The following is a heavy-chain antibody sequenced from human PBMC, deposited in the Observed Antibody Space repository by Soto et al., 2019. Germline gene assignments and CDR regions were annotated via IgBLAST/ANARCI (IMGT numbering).Heavy chain of an antibody. J-gene: IGHJ6*02. Sequence: QVQLVQSGVEVKKPGASVKVSCKASGYTFTSYGITWVRQAPGQGLEWLGWISAYNGNTKYAQKLQGRVTMTTDTSTSTAYMELRGLRSDDTAVYYCARAYSSTWGRNGLDVWGQGTTVTVSS. CDR3: ARAYSSTWGRNGLDV. D-gene: IGHD6-13*01. CDR1: GYTFTSYG. CDR2: ISAYNGNT. V-gene: IGHV1-18*01.